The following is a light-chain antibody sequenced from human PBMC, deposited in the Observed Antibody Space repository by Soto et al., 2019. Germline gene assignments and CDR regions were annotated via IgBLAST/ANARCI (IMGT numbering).Light chain of an antibody. V-gene: IGKV3-20*01. CDR2: GAS. CDR1: QGVSSGY. CDR3: QQYGSSPRT. Sequence: EIVLTQSPGTLSLSPGERATLSCRASQGVSSGYLAWYQQNPGQAPRLLIHGASSRATGIPDRFSGGGFGTDFTLTISRLEPEDFAVYYCQQYGSSPRTFGQGTKVEIK. J-gene: IGKJ1*01.